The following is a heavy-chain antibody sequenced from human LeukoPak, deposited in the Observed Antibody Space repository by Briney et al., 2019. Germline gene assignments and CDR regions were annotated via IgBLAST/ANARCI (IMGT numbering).Heavy chain of an antibody. V-gene: IGHV1-2*06. Sequence: ASVKVSCKASGYTFTGYYMHRVRQAPGHGLEWMGRINPNSGGTNYAQKFQGRVTMTRDTSISTAYMELSRLRSDDTAVYYCAREGARIAARRASGFDPWGQGTLVTVSS. D-gene: IGHD6-6*01. CDR3: AREGARIAARRASGFDP. CDR1: GYTFTGYY. J-gene: IGHJ5*02. CDR2: INPNSGGT.